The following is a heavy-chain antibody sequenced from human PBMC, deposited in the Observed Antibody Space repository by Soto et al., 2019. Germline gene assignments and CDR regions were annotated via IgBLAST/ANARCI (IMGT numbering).Heavy chain of an antibody. CDR2: VNPSSGRT. CDR1: GYTFTSYY. J-gene: IGHJ6*02. V-gene: IGHV1-46*01. D-gene: IGHD2-21*01. Sequence: QVQLGQSGSEVKKPGASVKVSCTASGYTFTSYYVRWVRQAPGQGLEWMGVVNPSSGRTTYAQKVRGRITMATDTSTSTVHVELSSLRSADTAVYYCARGIDIGKTNDYYGMDVWGQGTKVTVSS. CDR3: ARGIDIGKTNDYYGMDV.